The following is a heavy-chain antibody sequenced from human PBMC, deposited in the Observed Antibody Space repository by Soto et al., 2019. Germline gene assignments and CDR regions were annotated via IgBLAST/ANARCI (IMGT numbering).Heavy chain of an antibody. Sequence: GEALKISCAASGFTFSNAWINWVRQAPGKGLEWVGRIKSKTDGGTPDYAAPVKGRFAISRDDSKNMVYLQMNSLKTEDTGIYYCTKDSYSSIIVVRFDYWGHGTLVTVSS. CDR1: GFTFSNAW. J-gene: IGHJ4*01. CDR3: TKDSYSSIIVVRFDY. V-gene: IGHV3-15*07. CDR2: IKSKTDGGTP. D-gene: IGHD3-22*01.